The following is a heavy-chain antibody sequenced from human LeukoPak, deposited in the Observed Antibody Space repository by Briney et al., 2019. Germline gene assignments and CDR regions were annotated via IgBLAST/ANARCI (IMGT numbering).Heavy chain of an antibody. CDR2: ISRNSGAT. V-gene: IGHV1-2*02. J-gene: IGHJ3*02. CDR1: GYMFTAYY. Sequence: ASVKVSCKASGYMFTAYYMHWVRQAPGQGLEWMAWISRNSGATNYAQRFQGRVTMTRDTSISTAYMEVTWLTSDDTAVYYCVTSSGYSSSWGAFDIWGQGTMVTVSS. D-gene: IGHD6-13*01. CDR3: VTSSGYSSSWGAFDI.